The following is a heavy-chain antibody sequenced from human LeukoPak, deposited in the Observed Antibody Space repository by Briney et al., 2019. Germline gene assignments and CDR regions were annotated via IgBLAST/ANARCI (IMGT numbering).Heavy chain of an antibody. V-gene: IGHV3-23*01. Sequence: PGGSLRLSCAASGFTFSSYSMNWVRQAPGKGLEWVSAISGSGDSTYYADSVKGRFTISRDNSKNTLYLQMNSLRAEDTAVYYCAKDPIAAAGTGNYWGQGTLVTVSS. D-gene: IGHD6-13*01. CDR3: AKDPIAAAGTGNY. CDR2: ISGSGDST. CDR1: GFTFSSYS. J-gene: IGHJ4*02.